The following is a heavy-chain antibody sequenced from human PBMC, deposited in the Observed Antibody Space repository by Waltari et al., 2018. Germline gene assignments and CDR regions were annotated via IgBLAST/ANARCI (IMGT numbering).Heavy chain of an antibody. D-gene: IGHD2-15*01. V-gene: IGHV4-39*07. J-gene: IGHJ4*02. CDR2: IYHSGST. CDR1: GGSISSSSYY. CDR3: AKYDPDCSGGSCPLDY. Sequence: QLQLQESGPGLVKPSETLSLTCTVSGGSISSSSYYWGWIRQPPGKGLEWIGSIYHSGSTYYNPSLKSRVTISVDTSKNQFSLKLSSVTAADTAVYYCAKYDPDCSGGSCPLDYWGQGTLVTVSS.